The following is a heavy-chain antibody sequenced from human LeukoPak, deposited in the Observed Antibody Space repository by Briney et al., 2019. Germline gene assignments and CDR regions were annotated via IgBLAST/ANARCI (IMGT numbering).Heavy chain of an antibody. CDR3: ARDYYDSRYLGY. Sequence: ASVKVSCKASGYTFNGHHIHWVRRAPGQGLEWMGWISAYNGNTNYAQKLQGRVTMTTDTSTSTAYMELRSLRSDDTAVYYCARDYYDSRYLGYWGQGTLVTVSS. V-gene: IGHV1-18*04. CDR2: ISAYNGNT. D-gene: IGHD3-22*01. J-gene: IGHJ4*02. CDR1: GYTFNGHH.